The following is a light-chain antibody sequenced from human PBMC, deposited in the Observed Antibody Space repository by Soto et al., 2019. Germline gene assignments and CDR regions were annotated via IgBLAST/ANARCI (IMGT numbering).Light chain of an antibody. V-gene: IGKV1-5*03. J-gene: IGKJ2*01. CDR1: QSISSW. Sequence: DIQMTQSPPTLSASVGDRVTITCRASQSISSWLAWYQQKPGKAPKLLIYKASSLESGVPSRFGGSGSGTEFTLTISSLQPDDFATYYCQQYNSYSNTFGQGTKVDIK. CDR2: KAS. CDR3: QQYNSYSNT.